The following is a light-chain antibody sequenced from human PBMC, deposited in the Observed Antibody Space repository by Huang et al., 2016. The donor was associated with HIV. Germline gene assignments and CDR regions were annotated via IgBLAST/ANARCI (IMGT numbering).Light chain of an antibody. CDR3: QQRNSWPPIT. V-gene: IGKV3-11*01. CDR1: QSVVN. Sequence: EIVLTQSPATLSLSPGERATLSCRASQSVVNLACYQPKPGQAPRLLIYDASNRASGIPARFRGSGSGTDFTLTVNILQPEDSAVYYCQQRNSWPPITFGQGTRLEIK. J-gene: IGKJ5*01. CDR2: DAS.